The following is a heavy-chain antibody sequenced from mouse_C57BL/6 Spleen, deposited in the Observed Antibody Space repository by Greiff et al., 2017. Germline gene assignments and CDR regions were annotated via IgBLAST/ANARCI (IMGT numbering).Heavy chain of an antibody. CDR2: INPGSGGT. D-gene: IGHD2-5*01. V-gene: IGHV1-54*01. J-gene: IGHJ4*01. CDR3: ARKSYYSNHGYYAMDY. CDR1: GYAFTNYL. Sequence: VKLMESGAELVRPGTSVKVSCKASGYAFTNYLIEWVKQRPGQGLEWIGVINPGSGGTNYNEKFKGKATLTADKSSSTAYMQLSSLTSEDSAVYFCARKSYYSNHGYYAMDYWGQGTSVTVSS.